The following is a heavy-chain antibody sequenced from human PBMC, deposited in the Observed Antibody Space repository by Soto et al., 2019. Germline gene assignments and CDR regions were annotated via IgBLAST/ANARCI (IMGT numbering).Heavy chain of an antibody. CDR2: MYYSGST. V-gene: IGHV4-30-4*01. J-gene: IGHJ4*02. D-gene: IGHD1-26*01. Sequence: QVQLQESGPGLVKPSQTLSLTCTVSGGSISSGDYYWSWIRQPPGKGLERIGYMYYSGSTYYNPSLKSRVTRSGDTSKNQFSMKLSSVTAADTAVYYCARRWEGEFDYWGQGTLVTVSS. CDR1: GGSISSGDYY. CDR3: ARRWEGEFDY.